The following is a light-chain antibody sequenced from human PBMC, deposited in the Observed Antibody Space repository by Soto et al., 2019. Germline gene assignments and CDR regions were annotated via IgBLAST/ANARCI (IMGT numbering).Light chain of an antibody. CDR1: QSISSY. J-gene: IGKJ2*01. CDR2: AAS. Sequence: DIQMTQSPSSLSASVGDRVTITCRASQSISSYLNWYQQKPGKAPKLLIYAASSLQSGVPSSFSGSGSGTDFTLTISSPQPEDFATYYCQQSYSTPYTFGQGTELEIK. V-gene: IGKV1-39*01. CDR3: QQSYSTPYT.